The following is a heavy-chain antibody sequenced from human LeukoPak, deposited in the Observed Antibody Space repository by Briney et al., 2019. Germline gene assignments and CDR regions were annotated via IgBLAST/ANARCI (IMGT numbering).Heavy chain of an antibody. CDR2: ISYDGSNK. CDR3: AREALSSSWTWGDWFDP. Sequence: GGSLRLSCAASGFTFSSYAMHWVRQAPGKGLEWVAVISYDGSNKNYADSVKGRFTISRDKSKNTLYLQMNSLRAEDTAVYYCAREALSSSWTWGDWFDPWGQGTLVTVSS. CDR1: GFTFSSYA. J-gene: IGHJ5*02. V-gene: IGHV3-30*04. D-gene: IGHD6-13*01.